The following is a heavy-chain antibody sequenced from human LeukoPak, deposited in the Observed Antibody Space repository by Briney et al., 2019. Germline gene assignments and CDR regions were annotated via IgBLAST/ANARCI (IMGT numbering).Heavy chain of an antibody. CDR1: GYTFTSCG. Sequence: GASVKVSCKASGYTFTSCGISWVRQAPGQGLEWMGGIIPIFGTANYAQKFQGRVTITADESTSTAYMELSSLRSEDTAVYYCARGDIVVVPAATNWFDPWGQGTLVTVSS. CDR2: IIPIFGTA. CDR3: ARGDIVVVPAATNWFDP. J-gene: IGHJ5*02. V-gene: IGHV1-69*13. D-gene: IGHD2-2*01.